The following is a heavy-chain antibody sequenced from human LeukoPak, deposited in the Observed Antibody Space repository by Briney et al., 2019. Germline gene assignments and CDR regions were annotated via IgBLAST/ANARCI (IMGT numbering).Heavy chain of an antibody. J-gene: IGHJ3*02. CDR1: GGSISSYY. V-gene: IGHV4-59*12. CDR2: IYYSGST. CDR3: ATGFYGSGSHGAFDI. Sequence: PSETLSLTCTVSGGSISSYYWSWIRQPPGKGLEWIGYIYYSGSTNYNPSLKSRVTISVDTSKNQFSLKLSSGTAADTAVYYCATGFYGSGSHGAFDIWGQGTMVTVSS. D-gene: IGHD3-10*01.